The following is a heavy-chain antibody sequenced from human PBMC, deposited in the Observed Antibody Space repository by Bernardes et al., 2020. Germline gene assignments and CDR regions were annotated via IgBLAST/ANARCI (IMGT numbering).Heavy chain of an antibody. Sequence: SETLSLTCTVSGASIRSYYWSWIRQPPGKGLEWIGYIYDSGSTNYNPSLKSRVTISVDTSKNQFALKLSSVTAADTAVYYCARELTGDLSFDIWGQGTMVTVSS. J-gene: IGHJ3*02. D-gene: IGHD7-27*01. CDR1: GASIRSYY. CDR3: ARELTGDLSFDI. V-gene: IGHV4-59*01. CDR2: IYDSGST.